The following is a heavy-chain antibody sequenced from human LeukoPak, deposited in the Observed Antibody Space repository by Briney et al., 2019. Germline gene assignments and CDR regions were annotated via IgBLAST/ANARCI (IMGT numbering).Heavy chain of an antibody. V-gene: IGHV3-9*03. CDR3: ARGNRDSSGFYYYYGMDV. CDR2: ISWDSKNI. J-gene: IGHJ6*02. CDR1: GFTFDDYA. D-gene: IGHD6-19*01. Sequence: GGSLRLSCAASGFTFDDYAMFWVRQAPGKGLEWVSGISWDSKNIGYAASVKGRFTISRDNAKNSLYLQLSSLRAEDMAFYYCARGNRDSSGFYYYYGMDVWGQGTTVTVSS.